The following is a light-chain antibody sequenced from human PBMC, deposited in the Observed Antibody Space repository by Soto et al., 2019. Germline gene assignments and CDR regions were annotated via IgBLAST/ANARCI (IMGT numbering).Light chain of an antibody. CDR2: AAS. V-gene: IGKV1-39*01. CDR1: QSISSY. Sequence: DIQMTQSPSSLSASVGDRVTITCRASQSISSYLNWYQQKPGKAPKLLIYAASRLEGGVPSRFSGSGSGTDFTLTISSLQPEDFATYYCQQSSTSRPTWAFGQGTKVEIK. CDR3: QQSSTSRPTWA. J-gene: IGKJ1*01.